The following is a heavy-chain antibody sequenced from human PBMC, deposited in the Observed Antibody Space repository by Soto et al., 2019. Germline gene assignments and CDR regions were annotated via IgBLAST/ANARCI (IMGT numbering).Heavy chain of an antibody. CDR1: GFTFSSSW. V-gene: IGHV3-74*01. D-gene: IGHD3-16*01. CDR2: INSDGSTT. Sequence: LRLSCAASGFTFSSSWRHWVRQAPGKGLMGVSHINSDGSTTTFADSVKGRFTISRDNAKNTVYLQMNSLRAEDTAVYYCTSDWSYASESWGQGTLVTVSS. CDR3: TSDWSYASES. J-gene: IGHJ5*02.